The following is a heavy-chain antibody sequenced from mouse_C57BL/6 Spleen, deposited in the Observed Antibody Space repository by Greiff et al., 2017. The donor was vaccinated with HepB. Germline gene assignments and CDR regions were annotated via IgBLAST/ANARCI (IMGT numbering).Heavy chain of an antibody. CDR1: GFTFSSYA. Sequence: EVKLVESGEGLVKPGGSLKLSCAASGFTFSSYAMSWVRQTPEKRLEWVAYISSGGDYIYYADTVKGRFTISRDNARNTLYLQMSSLKSEDTAMYYCTRDGYYEGYYAMDYWGQGTSVTVSS. V-gene: IGHV5-9-1*02. CDR2: ISSGGDYI. J-gene: IGHJ4*01. D-gene: IGHD2-3*01. CDR3: TRDGYYEGYYAMDY.